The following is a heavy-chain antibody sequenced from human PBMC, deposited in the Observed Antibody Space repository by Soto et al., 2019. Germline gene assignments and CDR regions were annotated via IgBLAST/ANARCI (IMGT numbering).Heavy chain of an antibody. D-gene: IGHD3-16*01. CDR1: GYTLTELS. Sequence: GASVKVSCKVSGYTLTELSMHWVRQAPGKGLEWMGGFDPEDGETIYAQKFQGRVTMTEDTSTDTAYMELSSLGSEDTAVYYCAIAFWRLGESDAFDIWGQGTMVTVSS. J-gene: IGHJ3*02. CDR3: AIAFWRLGESDAFDI. CDR2: FDPEDGET. V-gene: IGHV1-24*01.